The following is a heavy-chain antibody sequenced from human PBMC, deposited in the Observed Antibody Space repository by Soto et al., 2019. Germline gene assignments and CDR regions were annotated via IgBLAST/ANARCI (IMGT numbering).Heavy chain of an antibody. CDR2: ISWNSGSI. D-gene: IGHD3-3*01. J-gene: IGHJ4*02. Sequence: GGSLRLSCAASGFTFDDYAMHWVRQAPGKGLEWVSGISWNSGSIGYADSVKGRFTISRDNAKNSLYLQMNSLRAEDTALYYCAKEAIFGVVPYYFDYWGQGTLVTVSS. CDR1: GFTFDDYA. CDR3: AKEAIFGVVPYYFDY. V-gene: IGHV3-9*01.